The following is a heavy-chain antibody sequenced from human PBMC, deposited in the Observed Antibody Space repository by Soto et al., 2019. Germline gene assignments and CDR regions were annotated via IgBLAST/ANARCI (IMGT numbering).Heavy chain of an antibody. D-gene: IGHD3-10*01. CDR3: SRCFVEKGRSFGWPWTFDS. CDR1: GFTFSSFA. V-gene: IGHV3-23*01. Sequence: EVQLLESGGGLVQPGGSLGLYCAASGFTFSSFAMIWVRQAPGKGLEWVSATSGSGGTTYYADSVKGRFTISRDNSKNTLYLHMNSLGAEDAAIYYCSRCFVEKGRSFGWPWTFDSWGQGDVVTVPS. J-gene: IGHJ4*02. CDR2: TSGSGGTT.